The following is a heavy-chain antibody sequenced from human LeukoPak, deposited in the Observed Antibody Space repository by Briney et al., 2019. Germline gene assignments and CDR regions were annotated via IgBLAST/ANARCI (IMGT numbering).Heavy chain of an antibody. Sequence: ASVKVSCKASGYTFTSYGISWVRQAPGQGLEWMGWISAYNGNTNYAQKLQGRVTMTTDTSTSTAYMDLRSLRSDDTAVCYCARTHSSGWYSVGYYYMDVWGKGTTVTVSS. J-gene: IGHJ6*03. CDR1: GYTFTSYG. D-gene: IGHD6-19*01. V-gene: IGHV1-18*01. CDR3: ARTHSSGWYSVGYYYMDV. CDR2: ISAYNGNT.